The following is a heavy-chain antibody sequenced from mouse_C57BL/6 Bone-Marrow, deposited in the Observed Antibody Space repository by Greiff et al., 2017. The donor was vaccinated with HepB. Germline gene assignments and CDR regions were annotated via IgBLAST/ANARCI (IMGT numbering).Heavy chain of an antibody. CDR1: GYTFTSYG. V-gene: IGHV1-81*01. D-gene: IGHD2-4*01. CDR2: IYPRSGNT. J-gene: IGHJ3*01. CDR3: ARFDYHYSPRFAY. Sequence: QVQLQQSGAELARPGASVKLSCKASGYTFTSYGISWVKQRTGQGLEWIGEIYPRSGNTYYNEKFKGKATLTADKSSSTAYMELRSLTSEDSAVYFCARFDYHYSPRFAYWGQGTLVTVSA.